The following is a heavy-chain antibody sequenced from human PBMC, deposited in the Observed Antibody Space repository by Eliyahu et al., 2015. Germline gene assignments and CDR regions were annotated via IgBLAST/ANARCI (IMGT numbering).Heavy chain of an antibody. D-gene: IGHD5-12*01. CDR2: TYYNSKWYN. CDR1: GDGVSVNSGG. J-gene: IGHJ4*02. CDR3: ARGWLRGSFDY. V-gene: IGHV6-1*01. Sequence: QVQLQQSGPGLVKPSQTLSLTCTISGDGVSVNSGGWNWIRQSPSRGLEWLGRTYYNSKWYNDYAVSMKSRIAINPDTSKNQFXLQLKSVTPDDTAVYFCARGWLRGSFDYWGQGILVTVSS.